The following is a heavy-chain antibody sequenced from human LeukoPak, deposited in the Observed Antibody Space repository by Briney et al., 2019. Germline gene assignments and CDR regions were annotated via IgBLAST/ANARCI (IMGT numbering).Heavy chain of an antibody. V-gene: IGHV3-21*01. Sequence: GGSLRLSCAASGFTFSSYSMNWVRQAPGKGLEWVSSISGSSSYIYYADSVKGRFTISRDNAKNSLYLQMNSLRAEDTAIYYCARDLRIVSGSYLDYWGQGTLVTVSS. D-gene: IGHD1-26*01. CDR1: GFTFSSYS. CDR3: ARDLRIVSGSYLDY. CDR2: ISGSSSYI. J-gene: IGHJ4*02.